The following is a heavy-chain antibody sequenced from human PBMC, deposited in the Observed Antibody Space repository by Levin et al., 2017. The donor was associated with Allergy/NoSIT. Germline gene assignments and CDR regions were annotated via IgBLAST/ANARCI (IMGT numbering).Heavy chain of an antibody. V-gene: IGHV3-30-3*01. CDR1: GFTFSSYA. CDR3: ARTDYYGSGTPFDY. D-gene: IGHD3-10*01. CDR2: ISYDGSNK. Sequence: LAGGSLRLSCAASGFTFSSYAMHWVRQAPGKGLEWVAVISYDGSNKYYADSVKGRFTISRDNSKNTLYLQMNSLRAEDTAVYYCARTDYYGSGTPFDYWGQGTLVTVSS. J-gene: IGHJ4*02.